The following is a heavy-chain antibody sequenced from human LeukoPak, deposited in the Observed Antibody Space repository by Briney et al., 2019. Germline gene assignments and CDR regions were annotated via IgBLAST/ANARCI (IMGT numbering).Heavy chain of an antibody. D-gene: IGHD2-2*02. Sequence: ASVKVSCKASGGTFSSYAISWVRQAPGQGLEWMGRIIPILGIANYAQKFQGRVTITADKSTSTAYMELSSLRSEDTAVYYCARDRYCSSTSGYSWFDPGGQGTLVTVS. CDR3: ARDRYCSSTSGYSWFDP. J-gene: IGHJ5*02. CDR1: GGTFSSYA. V-gene: IGHV1-69*04. CDR2: IIPILGIA.